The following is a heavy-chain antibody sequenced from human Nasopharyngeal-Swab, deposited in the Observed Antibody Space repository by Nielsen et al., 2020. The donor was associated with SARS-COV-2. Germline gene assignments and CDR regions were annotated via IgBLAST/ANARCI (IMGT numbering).Heavy chain of an antibody. V-gene: IGHV4-61*02. D-gene: IGHD6-19*01. CDR1: GGSISSGSYY. J-gene: IGHJ4*02. CDR2: IYTSGST. Sequence: SETLSLTCTVSGGSISSGSYYWSWIRQPAGKGLEWIGRIYTSGSTNYNPSLKSRVTLSVDTSKNQFSLKLSSVTAADTAVYYCARGGSGFLHYVFDYWGQGTLVTVSS. CDR3: ARGGSGFLHYVFDY.